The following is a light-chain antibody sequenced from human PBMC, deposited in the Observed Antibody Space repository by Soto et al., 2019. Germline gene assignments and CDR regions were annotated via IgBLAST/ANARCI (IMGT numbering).Light chain of an antibody. J-gene: IGKJ3*01. V-gene: IGKV3-20*01. Sequence: TQSPVTLSVSQRERATLSCRARQSLRSSLAWYQQKPGQAPRLLIYGATRRATGIPDRFSGSGSGSDFTLTISRLEPEDFAVDYCQQRLMTFGPGTKVDIK. CDR3: QQRLMT. CDR1: QSLRSS. CDR2: GAT.